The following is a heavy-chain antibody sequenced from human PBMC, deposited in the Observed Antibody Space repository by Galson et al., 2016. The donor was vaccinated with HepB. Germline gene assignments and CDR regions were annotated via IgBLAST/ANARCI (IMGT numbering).Heavy chain of an antibody. Sequence: SETLSLTCAVSGDSISSSSYYWGWVRQPPGKGLEWIGNIYYSESTFYNPSLKSRVTISVDTSKNQFSLNVISVTAADTAVYFCARMATRLYFDYWGQGILVTVS. CDR3: ARMATRLYFDY. CDR2: IYYSEST. D-gene: IGHD4-23*01. CDR1: GDSISSSSYY. V-gene: IGHV4-39*01. J-gene: IGHJ4*01.